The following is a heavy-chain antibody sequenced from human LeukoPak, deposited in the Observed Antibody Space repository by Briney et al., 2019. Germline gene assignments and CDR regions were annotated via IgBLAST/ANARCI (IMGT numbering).Heavy chain of an antibody. CDR3: ARVAKERVGGVYYFDY. CDR1: GFTFSDYD. D-gene: IGHD1-1*01. J-gene: IGHJ4*02. CDR2: IGTAGDT. V-gene: IGHV3-13*01. Sequence: PGGSLRLSCAASGFTFSDYDMHWVRQATGKGLGWVSAIGTAGDTYYTGSVKGRFTIPRENAKNSLYLQMNSLRAGDTAVYYCARVAKERVGGVYYFDYWGQGTLVTASS.